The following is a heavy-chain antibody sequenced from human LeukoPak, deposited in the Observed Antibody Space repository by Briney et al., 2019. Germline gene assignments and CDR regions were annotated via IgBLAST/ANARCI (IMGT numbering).Heavy chain of an antibody. CDR3: ATQRGSYLWGTDFDY. J-gene: IGHJ4*02. D-gene: IGHD3-16*01. CDR1: GYIFTGYY. V-gene: IGHV1-2*02. Sequence: GASVKVSCKASGYIFTGYYMHWVRQAPGQGLEWMGWINPNSGDTKFAREFQGRVTMTRDTSISTAYMGLSRLRSDDTAVYYCATQRGSYLWGTDFDYWGQGTLVTVSS. CDR2: INPNSGDT.